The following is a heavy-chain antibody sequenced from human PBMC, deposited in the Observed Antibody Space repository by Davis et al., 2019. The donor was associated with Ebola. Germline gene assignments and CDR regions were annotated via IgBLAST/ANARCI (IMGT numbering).Heavy chain of an antibody. J-gene: IGHJ4*02. CDR3: AICPYGEIYSSGPDY. D-gene: IGHD3-10*01. CDR1: GYSFTSYW. CDR2: IYPGDSDT. Sequence: GESLKISCKGSGYSFTSYWIGWVRQMPGKGLEWMGIIYPGDSDTRYSPSFQGQVTISADKSISTAYLQWSSLKASDTAMYYCAICPYGEIYSSGPDYWGQGTLVTVSS. V-gene: IGHV5-51*01.